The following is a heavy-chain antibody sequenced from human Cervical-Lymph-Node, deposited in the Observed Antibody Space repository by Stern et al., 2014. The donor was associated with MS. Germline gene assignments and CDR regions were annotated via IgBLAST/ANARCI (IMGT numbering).Heavy chain of an antibody. CDR1: GDSVNSETYF. Sequence: QVQLQESGPGLVKASETLSLTCTVFGDSVNSETYFWSWIRQPPGKGLEWLGYVYYSGTTNYNPPLESRVTISVDTSRNQFSLRLNSVTAADTAVYYCARLSRYSRSSWFDPWGQGTLVTVSS. V-gene: IGHV4-61*01. J-gene: IGHJ5*02. D-gene: IGHD5-12*01. CDR2: VYYSGTT. CDR3: ARLSRYSRSSWFDP.